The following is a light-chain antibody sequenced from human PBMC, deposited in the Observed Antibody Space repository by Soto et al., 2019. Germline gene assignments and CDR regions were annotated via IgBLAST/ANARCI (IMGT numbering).Light chain of an antibody. CDR3: QQRGNWLVT. Sequence: EIVLTQSPATLSLSPGERATLSCRASQSVGSYFAWYQQKPGQAPRLLIYDASNRASGIPARFSGSGSGTDFTLTIRSLEPDDFAVYYCQQRGNWLVTFGQGTRVDIK. CDR1: QSVGSY. J-gene: IGKJ1*01. V-gene: IGKV3-11*01. CDR2: DAS.